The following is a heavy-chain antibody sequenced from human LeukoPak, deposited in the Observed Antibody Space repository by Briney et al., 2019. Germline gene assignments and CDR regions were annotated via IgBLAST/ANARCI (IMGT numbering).Heavy chain of an antibody. D-gene: IGHD3-10*01. CDR1: GFTFSSYG. Sequence: PGGSLRLSCAASGFTFSSYGMHWVRQAPGKGLEWVAFIRYDGSNKYYADSVKGRFTISRDNSKNTLYLQMNSLRADDTAVYYCARGFYGSGTYLIDYWGQGTLVTVSS. CDR3: ARGFYGSGTYLIDY. CDR2: IRYDGSNK. V-gene: IGHV3-30*02. J-gene: IGHJ4*02.